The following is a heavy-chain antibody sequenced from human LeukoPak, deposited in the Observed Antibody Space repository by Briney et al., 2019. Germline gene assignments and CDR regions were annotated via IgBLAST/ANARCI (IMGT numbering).Heavy chain of an antibody. CDR2: ISSSSSTI. V-gene: IGHV3-48*02. D-gene: IGHD3-10*01. Sequence: GGSLRLSCAASGFPFTTYGMHWVRQAPGKGLEWVSYISSSSSTIYYADSLKGRFTISRDNARKSLYLQMNSLRDEDTAVYYCARGVRYLDYWGQGTLVTVSS. J-gene: IGHJ4*02. CDR3: ARGVRYLDY. CDR1: GFPFTTYG.